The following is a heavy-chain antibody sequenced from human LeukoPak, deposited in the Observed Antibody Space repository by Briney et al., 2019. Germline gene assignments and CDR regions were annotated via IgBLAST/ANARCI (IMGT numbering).Heavy chain of an antibody. J-gene: IGHJ3*02. CDR2: INTNTGNP. Sequence: ASVKVSCKASGYTFTSYATNWVRQAPGQGLEWMGWINTNTGNPTYAQGFTGRFVFSLDTSVSTAYLQISSLKAEDTAVYYCARVPVGATKGKHAFDIWGQGTMVTVSS. CDR3: ARVPVGATKGKHAFDI. D-gene: IGHD1-26*01. CDR1: GYTFTSYA. V-gene: IGHV7-4-1*02.